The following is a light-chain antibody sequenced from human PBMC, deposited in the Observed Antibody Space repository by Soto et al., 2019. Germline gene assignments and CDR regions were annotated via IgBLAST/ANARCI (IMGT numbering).Light chain of an antibody. CDR3: QQYNNWPPLT. CDR1: KSVSNN. Sequence: EIVMTQSPATLSVSPGERAILSCRASKSVSNNLAWYQQKPGQAPRLLIYGASTRATGIPARFSGSGSGTEFTLSISSLQSEDFAIYYCQQYNNWPPLTFGGETKVEIK. J-gene: IGKJ4*01. V-gene: IGKV3-15*01. CDR2: GAS.